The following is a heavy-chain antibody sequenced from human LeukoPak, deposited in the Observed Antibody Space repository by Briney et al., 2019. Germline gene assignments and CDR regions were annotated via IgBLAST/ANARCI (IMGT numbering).Heavy chain of an antibody. CDR2: IYYSGST. D-gene: IGHD3-22*01. CDR1: GGSISSYY. J-gene: IGHJ3*02. Sequence: SETLSLTCTVSGGSISSYYWSWIRQPPGKGLEWIGYIYYSGSTNYNPSLKSRVTISVDTSKNQFSLKLSSVTAADTAVYYCARDHLYYYDSSGYPREPIDAFDIWGQGTMVTVSS. V-gene: IGHV4-59*12. CDR3: ARDHLYYYDSSGYPREPIDAFDI.